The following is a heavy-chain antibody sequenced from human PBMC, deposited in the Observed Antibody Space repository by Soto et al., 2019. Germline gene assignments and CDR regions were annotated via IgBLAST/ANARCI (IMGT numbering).Heavy chain of an antibody. J-gene: IGHJ6*03. D-gene: IGHD5-12*01. Sequence: VGSLRLSCAASGFTFSSYAMSWVRQAPGKGLECVSAISGSGGSTYYADSVKGRFTISRDNSKNTLYLQMNSLRAEDTAVYYCAKDNPGGIVATKTPRGDYSYYMDVWGKGTRVTICS. CDR1: GFTFSSYA. V-gene: IGHV3-23*01. CDR2: ISGSGGST. CDR3: AKDNPGGIVATKTPRGDYSYYMDV.